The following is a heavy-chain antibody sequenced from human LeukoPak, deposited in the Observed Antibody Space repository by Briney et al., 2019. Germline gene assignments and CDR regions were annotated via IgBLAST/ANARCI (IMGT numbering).Heavy chain of an antibody. CDR1: GGSISSGGYY. Sequence: SETLSLTCTVSGGSISSGGYYWSWIRQHAGKGLEWIGYIYYSGSTYYNPSLKSRVTISVDTSKNQFSLKLSSVTAADTAVYYCASSLLVDTAMVFFDYWGQGTLVTVSS. CDR3: ASSLLVDTAMVFFDY. D-gene: IGHD5-18*01. V-gene: IGHV4-31*03. CDR2: IYYSGST. J-gene: IGHJ4*02.